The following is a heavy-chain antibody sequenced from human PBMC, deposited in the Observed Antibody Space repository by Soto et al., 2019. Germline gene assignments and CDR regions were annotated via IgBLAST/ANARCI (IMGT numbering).Heavy chain of an antibody. J-gene: IGHJ5*02. CDR1: GLTFSSFG. D-gene: IGHD3-10*01. Sequence: QVHLVESGGGVVQPGRSLRLSCAASGLTFSSFGMHWVRHTPGKGLEWLAGISYDGSHKLHADSVQGRFTISRDNSKNTVSLQMNSLRTEDTAVYYCAKDLGLDASASYPYHWGQGTLVTVSS. CDR3: AKDLGLDASASYPYH. CDR2: ISYDGSHK. V-gene: IGHV3-30*18.